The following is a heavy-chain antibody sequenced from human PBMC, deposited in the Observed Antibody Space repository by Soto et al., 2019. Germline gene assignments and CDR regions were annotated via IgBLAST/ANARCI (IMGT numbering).Heavy chain of an antibody. V-gene: IGHV3-23*01. CDR1: GFTFSNYA. J-gene: IGHJ4*02. CDR3: AQGSCSGGSCYPHLAY. D-gene: IGHD2-15*01. Sequence: GGSLRLSCAACGFTFSNYAMSWARQAPGKGLEWVSGTSGSGISTYYAGSVKGRFTISRDNSKNRLYLQMNSLRAEDTAVYYCAQGSCSGGSCYPHLAYWGQGTLVTVSS. CDR2: TSGSGIST.